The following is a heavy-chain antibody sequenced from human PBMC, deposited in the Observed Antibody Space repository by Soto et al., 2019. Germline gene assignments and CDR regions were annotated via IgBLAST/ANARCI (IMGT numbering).Heavy chain of an antibody. V-gene: IGHV3-23*01. J-gene: IGHJ4*02. CDR2: ISGSGGST. D-gene: IGHD2-8*01. CDR1: GFTFSSYA. CDR3: AGIVLMVYAPDSDY. Sequence: GGSLRLSCAASGFTFSSYAMSWVRQAPGKGLEWVSAISGSGGSTYYADSVKGRFTISRDNSKNTLYLQMNSLRAEDTAVYYCAGIVLMVYAPDSDYWGQGTLVTVSS.